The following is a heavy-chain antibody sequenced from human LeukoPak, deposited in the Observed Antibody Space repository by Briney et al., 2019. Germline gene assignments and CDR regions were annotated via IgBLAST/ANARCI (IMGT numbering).Heavy chain of an antibody. D-gene: IGHD1-26*01. V-gene: IGHV3-23*01. J-gene: IGHJ4*02. CDR2: ITGSGDST. CDR3: AKENPVGGTNYFDY. Sequence: TGGSLRLSCAASGFIFSTYAMSWVRQAPGKGLEWVSAITGSGDSTYYADSVKGRFTISRDNSKNTLSLQMNSLRAEDTAVYYCAKENPVGGTNYFDYWGRGTLVTVPS. CDR1: GFIFSTYA.